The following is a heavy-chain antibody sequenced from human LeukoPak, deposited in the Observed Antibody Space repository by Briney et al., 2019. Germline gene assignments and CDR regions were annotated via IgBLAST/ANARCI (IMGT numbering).Heavy chain of an antibody. J-gene: IGHJ4*02. CDR3: AKDAISGDKGFDY. CDR2: ISWNGGSI. Sequence: GGSLRLSCAASGFTFDDYAMHWVRQAPGKSLEWVSGISWNGGSIGLADSVKGRFTISRDNAKNSLYLQMNSLRTEDTALYYCAKDAISGDKGFDYWGQGTLVTVSS. D-gene: IGHD1-26*01. CDR1: GFTFDDYA. V-gene: IGHV3-9*01.